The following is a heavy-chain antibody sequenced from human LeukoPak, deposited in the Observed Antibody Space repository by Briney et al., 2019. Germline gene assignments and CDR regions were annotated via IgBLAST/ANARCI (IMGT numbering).Heavy chain of an antibody. J-gene: IGHJ6*02. V-gene: IGHV1-8*01. Sequence: GASVKVSCKASGYTFTSYDINWVRQATGQGLEWMGWMNPNSGNTGYAQKFRGRVTMTRNTSISTAYMELSSLRSEDTAVYYCARDAHLVYYYYGMDVWGQGTTVTVSS. CDR3: ARDAHLVYYYYGMDV. D-gene: IGHD2-2*01. CDR2: MNPNSGNT. CDR1: GYTFTSYD.